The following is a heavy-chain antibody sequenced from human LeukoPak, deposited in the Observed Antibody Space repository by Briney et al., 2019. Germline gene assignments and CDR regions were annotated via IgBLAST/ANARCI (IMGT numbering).Heavy chain of an antibody. CDR1: GGTFSSFV. Sequence: SVKVSCKASGGTFSSFVISWVRQAPGQGLEWMGGIIPLFGTANNAQNFQGRVTITADESTSTAYMELSSLRSEDTAVDYCASAYYVSGSYYSQLDYWGQGAPVTVSS. CDR2: IIPLFGTA. J-gene: IGHJ4*02. CDR3: ASAYYVSGSYYSQLDY. V-gene: IGHV1-69*01. D-gene: IGHD3-10*01.